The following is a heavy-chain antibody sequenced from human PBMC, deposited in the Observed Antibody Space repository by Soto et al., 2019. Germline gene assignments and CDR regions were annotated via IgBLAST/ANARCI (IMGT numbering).Heavy chain of an antibody. CDR2: IKQDGSEK. Sequence: EVQLVESGGGLVQPGGSLRLSCAASGFTFSSYWMSWVRQAPGKGLEWVANIKQDGSEKYYVDSVKGRFTISRDNAKNSLYLQMNSLRAEDTAVYYCARVDERGPETYYDYGMDVWGQGTTVTVSS. D-gene: IGHD3-10*01. V-gene: IGHV3-7*01. CDR1: GFTFSSYW. J-gene: IGHJ6*02. CDR3: ARVDERGPETYYDYGMDV.